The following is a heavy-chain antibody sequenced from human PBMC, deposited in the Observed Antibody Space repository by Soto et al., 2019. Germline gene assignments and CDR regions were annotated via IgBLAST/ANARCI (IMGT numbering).Heavy chain of an antibody. Sequence: SETLSLTCAVYGGSLSDYYWGWIRQPPGKGLECIGEISQSGSTNYNSPLKSRVTISVDTSKNQFSLKLNSVTAADTAVYYCARGLRASFGVRLSYYYYGMDVWGQGTTVTVSS. CDR2: ISQSGST. CDR1: GGSLSDYY. J-gene: IGHJ6*02. V-gene: IGHV4-34*01. CDR3: ARGLRASFGVRLSYYYYGMDV. D-gene: IGHD3-10*01.